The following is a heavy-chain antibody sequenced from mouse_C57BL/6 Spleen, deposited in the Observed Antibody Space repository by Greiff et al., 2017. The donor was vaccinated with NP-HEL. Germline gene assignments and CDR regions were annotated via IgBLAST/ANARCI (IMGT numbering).Heavy chain of an antibody. D-gene: IGHD3-1*01. J-gene: IGHJ4*01. CDR1: GYTFTDYY. CDR2: INPYNGGT. Sequence: EVQLQQSGPVLVKPGASVKMSCKASGYTFTDYYMNWVKQSHGKSLEWIGVINPYNGGTSYNQKFKGKATLTVDKSSSTAYMELNSLTSEDSAVYYCARWLSSYYYAMDYWGQGTSVTVSS. V-gene: IGHV1-19*01. CDR3: ARWLSSYYYAMDY.